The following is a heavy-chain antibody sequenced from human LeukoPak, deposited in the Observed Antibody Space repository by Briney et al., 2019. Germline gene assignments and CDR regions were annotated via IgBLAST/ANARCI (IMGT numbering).Heavy chain of an antibody. D-gene: IGHD3-22*01. Sequence: GASVKVSYKASGGTFSSYAISRVRQAPGQGLEWMGGIIPIFGTANYAQKFQGRVTITADESTSTAYMELSSLRSEDTAVYYCARDPYYYDSSGYSDYWGQGTLVTVSS. CDR2: IIPIFGTA. V-gene: IGHV1-69*13. CDR3: ARDPYYYDSSGYSDY. CDR1: GGTFSSYA. J-gene: IGHJ4*02.